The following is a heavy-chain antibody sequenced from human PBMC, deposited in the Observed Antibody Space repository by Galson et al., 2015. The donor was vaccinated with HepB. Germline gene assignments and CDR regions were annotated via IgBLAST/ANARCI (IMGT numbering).Heavy chain of an antibody. V-gene: IGHV3-33*01. J-gene: IGHJ5*02. Sequence: SLRLSCAASGFTFSSHGYHWVRQAPGKGLEWVAVIWYDGSRNYYVDSVKGRFTISRDNSKNTLYLQMNSLRVEDTAVYFCVRDNNWNFDPWGQGILVTVSS. CDR1: GFTFSSHG. CDR2: IWYDGSRN. D-gene: IGHD1-1*01. CDR3: VRDNNWNFDP.